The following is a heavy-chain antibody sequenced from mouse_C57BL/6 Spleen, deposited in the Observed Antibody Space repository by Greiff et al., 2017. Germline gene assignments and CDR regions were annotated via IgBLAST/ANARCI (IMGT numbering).Heavy chain of an antibody. V-gene: IGHV1-53*01. CDR3: ARWGLLNYFDY. D-gene: IGHD2-3*01. Sequence: VQLQPSGTELVKPGASVKLSCKASGYTFTSYWMHWVKQRPGQGLEWIGNINPSNGGTNYNEKFKSKATLTVDKSSSTAYMQLSSLTSEDSAVYYCARWGLLNYFDYWGQGTTLTVSS. J-gene: IGHJ2*01. CDR2: INPSNGGT. CDR1: GYTFTSYW.